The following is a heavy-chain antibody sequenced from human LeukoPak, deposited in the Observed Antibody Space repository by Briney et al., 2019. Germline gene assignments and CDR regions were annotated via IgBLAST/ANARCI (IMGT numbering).Heavy chain of an antibody. J-gene: IGHJ4*02. CDR2: IYYSGST. CDR3: ASGHYDILTGYYPIDY. CDR1: GGSISSGDYY. V-gene: IGHV4-30-4*01. Sequence: SQTLSLTCTVSGGSISSGDYYWSWIRQPPGKGLEWIGYIYYSGSTYYNPSLKSRVTISVDTSKNQFSLKLGSVTAADTAVYYCASGHYDILTGYYPIDYWGQGTLVTVSS. D-gene: IGHD3-9*01.